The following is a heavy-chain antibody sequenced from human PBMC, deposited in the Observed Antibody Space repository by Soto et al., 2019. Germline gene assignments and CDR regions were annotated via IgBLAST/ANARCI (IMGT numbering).Heavy chain of an antibody. J-gene: IGHJ4*02. V-gene: IGHV4-31*03. D-gene: IGHD3-16*02. Sequence: SETLSLTCTVSGGSISSGGYYWSWIRQHPGKGLEWIGYIYYSGTTYYNPSLKSRVTISVDTSKNQFSLELSSVTAADTAVYYCARVMITFGGVIGYFDYWGQGTLVTVSS. CDR1: GGSISSGGYY. CDR3: ARVMITFGGVIGYFDY. CDR2: IYYSGTT.